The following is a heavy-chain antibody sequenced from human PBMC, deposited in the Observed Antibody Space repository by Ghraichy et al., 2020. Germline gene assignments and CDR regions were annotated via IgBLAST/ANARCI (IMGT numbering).Heavy chain of an antibody. D-gene: IGHD3-3*01. CDR1: GGSFSGYY. CDR2: INHCGST. J-gene: IGHJ6*02. Sequence: SETLSLTCAVYGGSFSGYYWSWIRQPPGKGLEWIGEINHCGSTNYNPSLKSRVTISVDTSKNQFSLKLSSVTAADTAVYYCARHTIFGVVYGMDVWGQGTTVTVSS. CDR3: ARHTIFGVVYGMDV. V-gene: IGHV4-34*01.